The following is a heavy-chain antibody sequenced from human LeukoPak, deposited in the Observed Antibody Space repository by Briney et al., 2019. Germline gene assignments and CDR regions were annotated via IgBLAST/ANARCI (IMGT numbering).Heavy chain of an antibody. Sequence: GRSLRLSCAASGFTFSSYGMHWVRQAPGKGLEWGAVISYDGSNKYYADSVKGRFTISRDNSKNTLYLQMNSLRAEDTAVYYCARDRNYGDPVFDYWGQGTLVTVSS. V-gene: IGHV3-30*03. CDR3: ARDRNYGDPVFDY. J-gene: IGHJ4*02. CDR1: GFTFSSYG. CDR2: ISYDGSNK. D-gene: IGHD4-17*01.